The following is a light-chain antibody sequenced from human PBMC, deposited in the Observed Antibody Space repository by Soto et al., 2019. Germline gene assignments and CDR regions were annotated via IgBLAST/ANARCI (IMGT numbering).Light chain of an antibody. Sequence: QSALTQPASVSGSPGQSITISCTGTSSDVGGYNYVSWYQQHPGKAPKLMIYDVSNRPSGVSNRFSGSKSGNKASLTISGLHTEDEAHYYCSSYTSSSTVLFGGGTKLTVL. CDR3: SSYTSSSTVL. V-gene: IGLV2-14*01. J-gene: IGLJ3*02. CDR2: DVS. CDR1: SSDVGGYNY.